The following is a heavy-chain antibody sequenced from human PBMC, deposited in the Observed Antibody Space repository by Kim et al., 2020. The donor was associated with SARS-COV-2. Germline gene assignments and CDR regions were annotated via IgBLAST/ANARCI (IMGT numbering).Heavy chain of an antibody. J-gene: IGHJ4*02. CDR3: AKDVSRYGDYDNY. D-gene: IGHD4-17*01. V-gene: IGHV3-43*01. Sequence: YADSVKGRFTISRDNSKNSLYLQMNSLRTEDTALYYCAKDVSRYGDYDNYWGQGTLVTVSS.